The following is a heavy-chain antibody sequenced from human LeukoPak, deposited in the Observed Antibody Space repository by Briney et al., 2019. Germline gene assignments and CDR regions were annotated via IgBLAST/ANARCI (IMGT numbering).Heavy chain of an antibody. Sequence: TSETLSLTCSVSGGSIRSSYWSWIRQPPGKGPEWIGYFYNSGYTNYNPSLKTRVTISVDTSKNQFSLKLTSVTAADTAVYYCARLDDEYVRFFEYWGQGTLVTVSS. V-gene: IGHV4-59*08. J-gene: IGHJ4*02. CDR2: FYNSGYT. CDR3: ARLDDEYVRFFEY. CDR1: GGSIRSSY. D-gene: IGHD3-16*01.